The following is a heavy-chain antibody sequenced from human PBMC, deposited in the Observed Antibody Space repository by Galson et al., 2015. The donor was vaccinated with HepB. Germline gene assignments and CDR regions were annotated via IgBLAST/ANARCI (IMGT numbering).Heavy chain of an antibody. V-gene: IGHV3-15*07. D-gene: IGHD6-19*01. CDR3: TALQWLVSPRVDY. CDR1: GFTFSNAW. J-gene: IGHJ4*02. CDR2: IKSKTDGGTT. Sequence: LRLSCAASGFTFSNAWMNWVRQAPGKGLEWVGRIKSKTDGGTTDYAAPVKGRFTISRDDSKNTLYLQMNSLKTEDTAVYYCTALQWLVSPRVDYWGQGTLVTVSS.